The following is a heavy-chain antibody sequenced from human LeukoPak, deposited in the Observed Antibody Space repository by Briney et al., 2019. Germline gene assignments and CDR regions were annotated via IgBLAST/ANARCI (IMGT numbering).Heavy chain of an antibody. D-gene: IGHD3-22*01. Sequence: GGSLRLSCAPSGFTFSSYSMNWVRQAPGKGLEWVSYISSSSSTIYYADSVKGRFTISRDNAKNSLYLQLNNLRDEDTAVYYCARAATYYYDSSGYYPYAFDIWGQGTMVTVSS. CDR1: GFTFSSYS. J-gene: IGHJ3*02. CDR3: ARAATYYYDSSGYYPYAFDI. CDR2: ISSSSSTI. V-gene: IGHV3-48*02.